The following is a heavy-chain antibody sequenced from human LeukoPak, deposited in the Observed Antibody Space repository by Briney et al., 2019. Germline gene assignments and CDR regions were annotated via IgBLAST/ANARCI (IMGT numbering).Heavy chain of an antibody. CDR2: ISYDGSMK. D-gene: IGHD6-19*01. Sequence: GRSLRLSCAASGFTFSNYGMHWVRQAPGKGLEWVAVISYDGSMKYYADSVKGRFTISRDNSKNTLFLQMNSLRAEDTAVYYCALVKQWLSAFDIWGQGTMVTVSS. CDR3: ALVKQWLSAFDI. CDR1: GFTFSNYG. V-gene: IGHV3-30*03. J-gene: IGHJ3*02.